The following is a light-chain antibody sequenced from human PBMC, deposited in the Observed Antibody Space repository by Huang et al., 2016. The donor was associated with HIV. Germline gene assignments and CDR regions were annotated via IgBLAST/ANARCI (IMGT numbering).Light chain of an antibody. CDR1: QSVFKN. CDR3: QQYNTSPRT. J-gene: IGKJ1*01. CDR2: GSA. V-gene: IGKV3-15*01. Sequence: ENLMTQSPSTLSVSPGESATLSCRASQSVFKNLAWYQQKPGQAPKLLIYGSATRASGIPARFSGSVSVTDFTLTISSLQSEDFAVYYCQQYNTSPRTFGQGTKVEV.